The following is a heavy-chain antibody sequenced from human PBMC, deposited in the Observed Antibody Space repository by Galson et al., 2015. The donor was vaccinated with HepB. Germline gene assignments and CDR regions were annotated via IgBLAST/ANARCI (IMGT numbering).Heavy chain of an antibody. CDR2: ISAYNGNT. J-gene: IGHJ4*02. CDR1: GYTFTSSG. V-gene: IGHV1-18*04. CDR3: ARDVVQYYYDSGGYFNPDY. D-gene: IGHD3-22*01. Sequence: SVKVSCKASGYTFTSSGISWVRQAPGQGLEWMGWISAYNGNTNYAQKLQGRVTMTTDTSTSTAYMELRSLRSDDTAVYYCARDVVQYYYDSGGYFNPDYWGQGTLVTVSS.